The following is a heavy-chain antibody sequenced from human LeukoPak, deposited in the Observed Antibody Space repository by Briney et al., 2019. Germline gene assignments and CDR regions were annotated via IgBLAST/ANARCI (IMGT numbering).Heavy chain of an antibody. V-gene: IGHV4-59*01. J-gene: IGHJ4*02. Sequence: SETLSLTCTVSGGSISSYYWSWIRQPPGKGLEWIGYIYYSGSTNYNPSLKSRVTISVDTSKNQFSLKLSSVTAADTAVYYCALGGGAAIIDYWGQGTLVTVSS. CDR3: ALGGGAAIIDY. CDR2: IYYSGST. CDR1: GGSISSYY. D-gene: IGHD3-16*01.